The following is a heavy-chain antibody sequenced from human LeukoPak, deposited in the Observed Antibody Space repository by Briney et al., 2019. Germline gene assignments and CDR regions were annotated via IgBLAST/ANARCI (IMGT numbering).Heavy chain of an antibody. Sequence: GGSLRLSCAASGFTFSSYEMNWVRQAPGKGLEWLSYISSGGSTIYYADSVKGRFTISRDNAKNSLFLQMNSLGAEDTAVYYCARDYYLDYWGQGTLVTVSS. CDR1: GFTFSSYE. J-gene: IGHJ4*02. CDR2: ISSGGSTI. CDR3: ARDYYLDY. V-gene: IGHV3-48*03.